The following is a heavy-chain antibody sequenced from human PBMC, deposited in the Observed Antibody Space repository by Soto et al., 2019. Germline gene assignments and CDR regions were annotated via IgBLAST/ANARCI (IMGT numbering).Heavy chain of an antibody. CDR3: ASPTREWLPPASDYYYGMDV. Sequence: QVQLVQSGAEVKKPGSSVTVSCKASGGTFSSYAISWVRQAPGQGLEWMGGIIPIFGTANYAQKFQGRVTITADKSTSTAYMELSSLRSEDTAVYYCASPTREWLPPASDYYYGMDVWGQGTTVPVSS. CDR1: GGTFSSYA. D-gene: IGHD3-3*01. V-gene: IGHV1-69*06. CDR2: IIPIFGTA. J-gene: IGHJ6*02.